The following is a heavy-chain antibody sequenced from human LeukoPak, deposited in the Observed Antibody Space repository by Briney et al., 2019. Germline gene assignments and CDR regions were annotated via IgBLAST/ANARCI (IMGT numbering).Heavy chain of an antibody. Sequence: SETLSLTCAVYGGSFSGYYWSWIRQPPGKGLEWIGEINHSGSTNYNPSLKSRVTISVDTSKNQFSLKLSSVTAAGTAVYYCARGPDGSGSYTWFGPWGQGTLVTVSS. D-gene: IGHD3-10*01. V-gene: IGHV4-34*01. CDR1: GGSFSGYY. J-gene: IGHJ5*02. CDR2: INHSGST. CDR3: ARGPDGSGSYTWFGP.